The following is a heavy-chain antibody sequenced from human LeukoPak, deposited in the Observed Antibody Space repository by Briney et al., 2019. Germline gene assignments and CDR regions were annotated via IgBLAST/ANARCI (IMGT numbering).Heavy chain of an antibody. CDR3: ARTVQIWSWFDP. CDR2: INPNSGGT. J-gene: IGHJ5*02. D-gene: IGHD5-18*01. CDR1: GYTFTGYY. V-gene: IGHV1-2*02. Sequence: ASVKVSCKASGYTFTGYYMHWVRQAPGQGLEWMGWINPNSGGTNYAQKFQGRVTMTRDTSISTAYMELSRLRSDDTAVYYCARTVQIWSWFDPWGQGTLVTVSS.